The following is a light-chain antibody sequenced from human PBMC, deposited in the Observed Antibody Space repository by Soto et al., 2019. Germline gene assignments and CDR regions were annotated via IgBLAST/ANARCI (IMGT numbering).Light chain of an antibody. CDR3: QQYGTSHPA. CDR1: QGVRDRY. Sequence: TQGAATLSWSPGEGAGLSWRASQGVRDRYLALYQHRAGQDHTLLIYAASSRATGIPDRFSGSGSETDFTFTISSLEPEAFAVFYSQQYGTSHPAFGQGTKVDIK. CDR2: AAS. V-gene: IGKV3-20*01. J-gene: IGKJ1*01.